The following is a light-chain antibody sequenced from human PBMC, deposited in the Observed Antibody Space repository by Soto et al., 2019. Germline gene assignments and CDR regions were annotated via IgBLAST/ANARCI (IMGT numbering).Light chain of an antibody. Sequence: VLTQSPGTLSLSPGERATLSCRASQTVSNNFLAWYQQQPCQAHRLLIYGASTRATGIPDRFSGSGSGTDFTLTISSLEPEDFAVYYCQQRSNWPPITFGQGTRLEIK. V-gene: IGKV3D-20*02. CDR3: QQRSNWPPIT. CDR2: GAS. J-gene: IGKJ5*01. CDR1: QTVSNNF.